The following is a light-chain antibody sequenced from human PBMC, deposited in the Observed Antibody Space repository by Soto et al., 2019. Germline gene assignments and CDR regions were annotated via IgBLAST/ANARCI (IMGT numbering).Light chain of an antibody. CDR3: KQYGSSGT. J-gene: IGKJ1*01. V-gene: IGKV3-20*01. CDR1: QSVSNNY. Sequence: ENVLPPSPGTMSLSPVERSPLSCIASQSVSNNYLAWHQQKPGQAPRLLIYGASNRATGIQDRFSGSGSGTDFTLTISRLEPEDFEVYYCKQYGSSGTVGKGTKVDIK. CDR2: GAS.